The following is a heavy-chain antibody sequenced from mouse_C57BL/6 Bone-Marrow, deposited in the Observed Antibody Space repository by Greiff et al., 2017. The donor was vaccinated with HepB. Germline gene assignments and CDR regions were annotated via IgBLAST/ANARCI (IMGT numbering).Heavy chain of an antibody. CDR3: ARYYGSSGGFAY. D-gene: IGHD1-1*01. Sequence: EVQLVESGGGLVKPGGSLKLSCAASGFTFSDYGMHWVRQAPEKGLEWVAYISSGSSTIYYADTVKGRFTISRDNAKNTLFLQMTSLRSEDTAMYYCARYYGSSGGFAYWGQGTLVTVSA. CDR1: GFTFSDYG. V-gene: IGHV5-17*01. CDR2: ISSGSSTI. J-gene: IGHJ3*01.